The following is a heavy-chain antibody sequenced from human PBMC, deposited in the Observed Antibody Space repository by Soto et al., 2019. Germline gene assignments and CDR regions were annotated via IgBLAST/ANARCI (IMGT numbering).Heavy chain of an antibody. D-gene: IGHD3-10*01. Sequence: EVQLLESGGGLVQPGGSLRLSCASSGFTFSSYAMRWVRQAPGKGLEWVSAISGSGGSTYYADSVKGRFTISRDNSKNTLYLQMNSLRAEDTAVYYCAKGASGYYDYGMDVWGQVTTVTVSS. CDR2: ISGSGGST. V-gene: IGHV3-23*01. J-gene: IGHJ6*02. CDR3: AKGASGYYDYGMDV. CDR1: GFTFSSYA.